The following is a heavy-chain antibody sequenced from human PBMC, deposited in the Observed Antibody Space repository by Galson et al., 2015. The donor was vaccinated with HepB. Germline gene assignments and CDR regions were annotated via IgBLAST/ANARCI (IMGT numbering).Heavy chain of an antibody. Sequence: TLSLTCTVSGGSISSGDYYWSWIRQPPGKGLEWIGYIYYSGSTYYNPSLKSRVTISVDTSKNQFSLKLSSVTAADTAVYYCARVVDTDSNYFLAFDYWGQGTLVTVSS. CDR3: ARVVDTDSNYFLAFDY. CDR2: IYYSGST. CDR1: GGSISSGDYY. V-gene: IGHV4-30-4*01. D-gene: IGHD4-11*01. J-gene: IGHJ4*02.